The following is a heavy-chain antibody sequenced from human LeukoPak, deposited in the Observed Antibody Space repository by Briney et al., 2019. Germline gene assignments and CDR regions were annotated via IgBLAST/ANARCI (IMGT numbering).Heavy chain of an antibody. CDR1: GFTFDDYG. Sequence: GGPLRLSCAASGFTFDDYGMSWVRQAPGKGLEWVSGINWNGGSTGYADSVKGRFTISRDNAKNSLYLQMNSLRAEDTALYYRARSFIHRYYYYYMDVWGKGTTVTVSS. D-gene: IGHD3-16*02. J-gene: IGHJ6*03. CDR2: INWNGGST. V-gene: IGHV3-20*04. CDR3: ARSFIHRYYYYYMDV.